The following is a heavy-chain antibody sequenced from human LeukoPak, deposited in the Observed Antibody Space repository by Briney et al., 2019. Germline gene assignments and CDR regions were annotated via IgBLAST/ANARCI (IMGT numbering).Heavy chain of an antibody. D-gene: IGHD2-2*01. J-gene: IGHJ6*03. V-gene: IGHV3-30*02. CDR2: IRYDGSNK. CDR3: ASTHYYYYYMDV. Sequence: PGGSLRLSCAASGFTFSSYGMHWVRQAPGKGLEWEAFIRYDGSNKYYADSVKGRFTISRDNAKNSLYLQMNSLRVEDTALYYCASTHYYYYYMDVWGKGTTVTVSS. CDR1: GFTFSSYG.